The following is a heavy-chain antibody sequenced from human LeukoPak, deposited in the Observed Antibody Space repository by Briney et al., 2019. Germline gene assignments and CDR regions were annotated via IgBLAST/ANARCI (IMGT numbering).Heavy chain of an antibody. D-gene: IGHD6-13*01. CDR3: ARDTAAALDY. Sequence: GGSLRLSCAASGFTFSNHYMDWVRQAPGQVLEWVGRTKNKAESHITDYAASVKGRFFSSRDDSKNSLYLQMNSLQTDDTGIYYCARDTAAALDYWGQGILVTVSS. CDR1: GFTFSNHY. CDR2: TKNKAESHIT. J-gene: IGHJ4*02. V-gene: IGHV3-72*01.